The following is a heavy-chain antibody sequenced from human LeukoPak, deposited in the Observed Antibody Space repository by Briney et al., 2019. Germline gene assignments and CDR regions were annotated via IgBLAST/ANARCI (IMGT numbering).Heavy chain of an antibody. Sequence: GASVKVSCKVSGYTLTELSMHWVRQAPGKGLEWMGGFDPEDGETIYAQKFQGRVTMTEDTSTDTAYMELNSLRAEDTAVYYCAREPFWSGYYSNLHFDYWGQGTLVTVSS. D-gene: IGHD3-3*01. CDR1: GYTLTELS. CDR3: AREPFWSGYYSNLHFDY. CDR2: FDPEDGET. J-gene: IGHJ4*02. V-gene: IGHV1-24*01.